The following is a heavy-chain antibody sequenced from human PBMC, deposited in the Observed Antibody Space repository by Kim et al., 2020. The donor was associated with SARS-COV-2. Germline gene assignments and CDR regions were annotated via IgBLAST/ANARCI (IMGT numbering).Heavy chain of an antibody. CDR1: GGSISSGGYY. CDR2: IYYSGST. V-gene: IGHV4-31*03. J-gene: IGHJ4*02. CDR3: ARDVCSGGGSCYPL. D-gene: IGHD2-15*01. Sequence: SETLSLTCTVSGGSISSGGYYWSWIRQHPGKGLEWIGYIYYSGSTYYNPSLRSRLTISVDTSKNQFSLKLSSVTAADTAVYYCARDVCSGGGSCYPLWGPGTLVTVSS.